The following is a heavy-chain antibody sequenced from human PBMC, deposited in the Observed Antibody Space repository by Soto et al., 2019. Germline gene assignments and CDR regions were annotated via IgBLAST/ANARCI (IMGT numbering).Heavy chain of an antibody. CDR3: ARGPRKQLWVGYFDY. CDR1: GYTFTDYY. D-gene: IGHD1-1*01. J-gene: IGHJ4*02. V-gene: IGHV1-2*04. CDR2: INPNSNTDVT. Sequence: QVQLVQSGAEVKKPGASVKVSCKASGYTFTDYYIHWVRQAPGQGLEWMGWINPNSNTDVTNYAQKFQGWVTMTSDTSITTAYLEVDRLKSDDTAVYYCARGPRKQLWVGYFDYWGQGTLVTVSS.